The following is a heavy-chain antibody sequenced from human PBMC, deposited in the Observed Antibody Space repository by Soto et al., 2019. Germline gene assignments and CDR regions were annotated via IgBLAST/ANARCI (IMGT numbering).Heavy chain of an antibody. CDR3: AREPSRDFRGYSYGYYH. D-gene: IGHD5-18*01. CDR2: IIPILGIA. CDR1: GGTFSSYT. V-gene: IGHV1-69*04. J-gene: IGHJ5*02. Sequence: SVKVSCKASGGTFSSYTICWVRQAPGQGLEWMGRIIPILGIANYAQKFQGRVTITADKSTSTAYMELSSLRSEDTAVYYCAREPSRDFRGYSYGYYHWGQGTLVTVSS.